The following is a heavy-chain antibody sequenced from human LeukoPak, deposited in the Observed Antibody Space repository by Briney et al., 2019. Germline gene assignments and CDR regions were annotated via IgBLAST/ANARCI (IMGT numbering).Heavy chain of an antibody. CDR2: ISWNSGSI. CDR1: GFTFDDYA. V-gene: IGHV3-9*01. CDR3: AKGGVAGTESHFDY. D-gene: IGHD6-19*01. J-gene: IGHJ4*02. Sequence: GGSLRLSCAASGFTFDDYAMHWVRQAPGKGLEWVSGISWNSGSIGYADSLKGRFTISRDNAKNSLYLQMNSLRAADTALYYCAKGGVAGTESHFDYWGQGTLVTVSS.